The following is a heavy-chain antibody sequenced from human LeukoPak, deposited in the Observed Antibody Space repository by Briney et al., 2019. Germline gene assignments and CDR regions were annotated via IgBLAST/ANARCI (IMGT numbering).Heavy chain of an antibody. J-gene: IGHJ4*02. V-gene: IGHV3-23*01. Sequence: GGSLRLSCAASGFTFSNYVMSWVRQAPGKGLEWVSGVSVSGGSTYYADSVKGRFTISRDNSKNTLYLQMNSLRAEDTALYYCARIYCSSTSCSAPYYFDYWGQGSLVTVSS. D-gene: IGHD2-2*01. CDR1: GFTFSNYV. CDR3: ARIYCSSTSCSAPYYFDY. CDR2: VSVSGGST.